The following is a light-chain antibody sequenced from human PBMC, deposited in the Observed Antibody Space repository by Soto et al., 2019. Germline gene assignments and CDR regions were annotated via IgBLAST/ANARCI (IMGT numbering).Light chain of an antibody. J-gene: IGKJ1*01. CDR3: QQTHTFPWT. CDR2: AAS. CDR1: QSIGSN. Sequence: DLRMTQSPSSLSASVSDRVTITCRASQSIGSNLNWYQQSPGRAPKLLVFAASSKSRGVPLRFDARGSGTDFSLAIHSQQPEDVATYYFQQTHTFPWTFGQGTKVDVK. V-gene: IGKV1-39*01.